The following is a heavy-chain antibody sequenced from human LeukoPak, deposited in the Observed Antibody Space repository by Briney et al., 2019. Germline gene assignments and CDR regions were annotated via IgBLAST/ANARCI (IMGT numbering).Heavy chain of an antibody. CDR3: AKDRGSSCTAVDY. V-gene: IGHV3-33*06. J-gene: IGHJ4*02. D-gene: IGHD2-2*01. CDR1: GFTFSSYG. CDR2: IWYDGSNK. Sequence: GRSLRLSCAASGFTFSSYGMHWVRQAPGKGLEWVAVIWYDGSNKYYADSVKGRSTISRDNSKNTLYLQMNSLRAEDTAVYYCAKDRGSSCTAVDYWGQGTLVTVSS.